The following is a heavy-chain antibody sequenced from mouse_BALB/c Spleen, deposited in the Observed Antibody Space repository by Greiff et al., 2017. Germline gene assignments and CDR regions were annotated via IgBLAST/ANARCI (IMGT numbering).Heavy chain of an antibody. CDR3: ARGGFDY. J-gene: IGHJ2*01. CDR1: GFTFSSFG. CDR2: ISSGGSYT. Sequence: EVQLVESGGGLVQPGGSRKLSCAASGFTFSSFGMHWVRQAPEKGLEWVAYISSGGSYTYYPDTVTGRFTISRDNAKNTLYLEMSSLRSEDTAMYYCARGGFDYWGQGTTLTVSS. V-gene: IGHV5-9-4*01.